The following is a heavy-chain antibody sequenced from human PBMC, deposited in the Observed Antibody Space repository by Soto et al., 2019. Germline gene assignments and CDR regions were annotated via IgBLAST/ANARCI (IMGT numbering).Heavy chain of an antibody. Sequence: EVQLLESGGALVQPGGSLRLSCAASGFTFRQFAMSWVRQAPGKGLEWVSFISGGGGTTHYADSVRGRFTISRDNSQNTLHLQINSLRAEDTAIYYCAKGPNPYDSRGYYYGGAFDYWGQRTLVTVSS. V-gene: IGHV3-23*01. D-gene: IGHD3-22*01. J-gene: IGHJ4*02. CDR2: ISGGGGTT. CDR1: GFTFRQFA. CDR3: AKGPNPYDSRGYYYGGAFDY.